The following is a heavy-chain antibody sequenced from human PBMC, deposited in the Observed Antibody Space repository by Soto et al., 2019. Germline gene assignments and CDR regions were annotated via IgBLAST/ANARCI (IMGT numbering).Heavy chain of an antibody. CDR3: ARGGSGYTWFNEF. D-gene: IGHD3-22*01. V-gene: IGHV1-69*13. J-gene: IGHJ4*02. Sequence: GASVTVSCKASGGLFSSYPISWVRQFPGQGLEWMGGIIPVFRTAYYTQRFQGRVTITADESTNTAYMELSSLRSEDTAIYYCARGGSGYTWFNEFWGQGTLVTVSS. CDR1: GGLFSSYP. CDR2: IIPVFRTA.